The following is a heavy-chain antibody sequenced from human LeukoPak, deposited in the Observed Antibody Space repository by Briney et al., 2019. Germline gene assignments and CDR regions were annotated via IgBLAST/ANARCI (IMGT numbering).Heavy chain of an antibody. CDR2: VSAYNGST. J-gene: IGHJ3*02. Sequence: ASVKVSCKASGFTFNSYGINLVRKAPGQGVEWVGWVSAYNGSTNYAQKLQGRVTTTTDTSTSTAYMELRSLRSDDTAVYYCARDRSQGYFDWLLSNTNAFDIWGQGTMVTVSS. V-gene: IGHV1-18*01. CDR1: GFTFNSYG. D-gene: IGHD3-9*01. CDR3: ARDRSQGYFDWLLSNTNAFDI.